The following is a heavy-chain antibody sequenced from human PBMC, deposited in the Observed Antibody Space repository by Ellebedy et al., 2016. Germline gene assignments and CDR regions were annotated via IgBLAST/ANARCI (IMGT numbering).Heavy chain of an antibody. V-gene: IGHV4-31*03. J-gene: IGHJ2*01. CDR1: GGSISSAGYF. CDR3: ARDGVECSSNSCSPYWYFDL. D-gene: IGHD6-13*01. CDR2: IYHSGST. Sequence: LRLXXTVSGGSISSAGYFWTWIRQHPGKGLEWIGYIYHSGSTYYNPFLKSRVIISLDMSKNQLSLKLSSVTAADTAVYYCARDGVECSSNSCSPYWYFDLWGRGTLVTVSS.